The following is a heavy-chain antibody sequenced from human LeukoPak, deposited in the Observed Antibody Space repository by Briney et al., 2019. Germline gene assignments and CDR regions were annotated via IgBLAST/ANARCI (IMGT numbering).Heavy chain of an antibody. D-gene: IGHD1-1*01. V-gene: IGHV4-34*01. J-gene: IGHJ4*02. CDR3: ARAILYLNRQLERPFGY. CDR1: GGSFSGYY. Sequence: KPSETLSLTCAVCGGSFSGYYWSWIRQPPGKGLEWIGEINHSGSTNYNPSLKSRVTISVDTSKNQFSLKLSSVTAADTAVYYCARAILYLNRQLERPFGYWGQGTLVTVSS. CDR2: INHSGST.